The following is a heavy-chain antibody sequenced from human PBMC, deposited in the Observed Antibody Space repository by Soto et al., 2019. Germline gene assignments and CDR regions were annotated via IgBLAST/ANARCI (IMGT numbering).Heavy chain of an antibody. CDR2: INHSGST. CDR1: GGSFSGYY. CDR3: AREYTYGSNFFDC. Sequence: SETLSLTCAVYGGSFSGYYWSWIRQPPGKGLEWIGEINHSGSTNYNPSLKSHVTISVDTSKNQFSLSLTSVTAADTAVYYCAREYTYGSNFFDCWGQGALVTVSS. J-gene: IGHJ4*02. D-gene: IGHD5-18*01. V-gene: IGHV4-34*01.